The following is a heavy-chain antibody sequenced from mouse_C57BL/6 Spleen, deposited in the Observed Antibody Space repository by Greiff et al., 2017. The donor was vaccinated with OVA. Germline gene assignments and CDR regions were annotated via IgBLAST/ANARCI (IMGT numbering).Heavy chain of an antibody. CDR1: GYTFTSYW. V-gene: IGHV1-69*01. CDR2: IDPSDSYT. J-gene: IGHJ1*03. D-gene: IGHD2-1*01. CDR3: ARYYYGNWYFDV. Sequence: VQLQQPGAELVMPGASVKLSCKASGYTFTSYWMHWVKQRPGQGLEWIGEIDPSDSYTNYNQKFKGKSTLTVDKSSSTAYMQLSSLTSEDSAVYYCARYYYGNWYFDVWGTGTTVTVSS.